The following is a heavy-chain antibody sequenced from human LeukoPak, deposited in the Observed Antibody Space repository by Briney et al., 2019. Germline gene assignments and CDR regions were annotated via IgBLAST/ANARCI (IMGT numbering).Heavy chain of an antibody. Sequence: PSETLSLTCAVTGGSFSGYSWTWIRQTPGKGLEWLGGVFHTGRSYYNPSLKSRVSMSVDSSKQQIALKLSSVTAADTAVYYCARLLSYDVLTDNHYKYYMDLWGKGATVTVSS. V-gene: IGHV4-34*12. CDR2: VFHTGRS. CDR1: GGSFSGYS. J-gene: IGHJ6*03. CDR3: ARLLSYDVLTDNHYKYYMDL. D-gene: IGHD3-9*01.